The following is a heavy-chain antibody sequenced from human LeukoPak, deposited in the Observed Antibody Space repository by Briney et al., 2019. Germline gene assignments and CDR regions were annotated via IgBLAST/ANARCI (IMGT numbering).Heavy chain of an antibody. CDR3: ARAMANDAFDI. CDR1: GFTVSSNY. J-gene: IGHJ3*02. D-gene: IGHD5-12*01. Sequence: GSLRLSCAASGFTVSSNYMSWVRQAPGKGLEWVSVIYSGGSTYYADSVKGRFTISRDNSKNTLYLQMNSLRAEDAAVYYCARAMANDAFDIWGQGTMVTVSS. CDR2: IYSGGST. V-gene: IGHV3-66*01.